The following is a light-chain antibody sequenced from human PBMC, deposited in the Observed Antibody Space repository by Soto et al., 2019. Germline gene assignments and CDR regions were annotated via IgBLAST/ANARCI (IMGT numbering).Light chain of an antibody. Sequence: EIVVTQSPATLSSFPGDRVSLSCRASQYINTILAWYQHRPGQAPRLLIYQTSIRAAGIPARFSASGSGTDFTLTIRDVQPEDFALYYCHQRQSWPRTFGQGTKVDI. J-gene: IGKJ1*01. V-gene: IGKV3-11*01. CDR3: HQRQSWPRT. CDR2: QTS. CDR1: QYINTI.